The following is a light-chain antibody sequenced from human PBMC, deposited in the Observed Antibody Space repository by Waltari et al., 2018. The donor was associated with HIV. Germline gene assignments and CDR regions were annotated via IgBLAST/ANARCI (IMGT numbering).Light chain of an antibody. Sequence: DIVMTQSPLSLSVTPGEPASISCRSSQRLLHSNGYNYLDWYLQKPGQSPQVLIYLGSNRASGVPERFSGSGSGTDFILKISRVEAEDVGVYYCMQALQTPSITFGQGTRLEIK. V-gene: IGKV2-28*01. J-gene: IGKJ5*01. CDR2: LGS. CDR1: QRLLHSNGYNY. CDR3: MQALQTPSIT.